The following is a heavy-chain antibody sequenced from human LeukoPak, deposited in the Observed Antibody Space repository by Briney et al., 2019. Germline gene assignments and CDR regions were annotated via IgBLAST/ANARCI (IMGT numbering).Heavy chain of an antibody. Sequence: PSETLSLTCTVSGGSISSSSYYWSWIRQPAGKGLEWIGRIYTSGSTNYNPSLKSRVTISVDTSKNQFSLKLSSVTAADTAVYYCARASPHYYDRGFDYWGQGTLVTVSS. V-gene: IGHV4-61*02. J-gene: IGHJ4*02. CDR2: IYTSGST. CDR3: ARASPHYYDRGFDY. D-gene: IGHD3-22*01. CDR1: GGSISSSSYY.